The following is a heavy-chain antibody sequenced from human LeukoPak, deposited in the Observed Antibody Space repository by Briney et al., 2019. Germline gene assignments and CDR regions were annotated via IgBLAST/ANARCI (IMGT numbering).Heavy chain of an antibody. Sequence: PGGSLRLSCSASGFTLSSYSIDWVRQAPGKGLEWVSFIGSGGASRSYADSVKGRFTISRDNAKNSLYLHMSSLRAEDTAVYYCGRACSSTTCAPSGGVYAVDIWGQGTMVTVSS. CDR3: GRACSSTTCAPSGGVYAVDI. D-gene: IGHD2-2*01. CDR1: GFTLSSYS. J-gene: IGHJ3*02. V-gene: IGHV3-21*01. CDR2: IGSGGASR.